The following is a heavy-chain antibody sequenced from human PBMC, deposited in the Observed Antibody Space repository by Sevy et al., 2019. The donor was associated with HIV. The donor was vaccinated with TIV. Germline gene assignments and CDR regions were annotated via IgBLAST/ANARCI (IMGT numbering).Heavy chain of an antibody. D-gene: IGHD1-26*01. CDR3: ARDPSQWGLTSDAFDI. Sequence: ASVKVSCKASGGTFSSYAISWVRQAPGQGLEWMGGIIPIFGTANYAQKFQGRVTITADESTSTAYMELSSLRSEDTAVYYCARDPSQWGLTSDAFDIWGQGTMVTVSS. CDR1: GGTFSSYA. V-gene: IGHV1-69*13. J-gene: IGHJ3*02. CDR2: IIPIFGTA.